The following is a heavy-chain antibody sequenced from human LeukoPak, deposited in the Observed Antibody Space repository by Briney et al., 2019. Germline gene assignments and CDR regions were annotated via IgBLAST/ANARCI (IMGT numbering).Heavy chain of an antibody. J-gene: IGHJ6*03. Sequence: AGGSLRLSCAASGFTVSSNYMSWVRQAPGKGLEGVSVIYSGGSTYYADSVKGRFTIARDNSKNTLYLQMNSLRAEDTAVYYCARVPSWDYYYYMDVWGKGTTVTVSS. D-gene: IGHD3-16*01. CDR2: IYSGGST. CDR3: ARVPSWDYYYYMDV. CDR1: GFTVSSNY. V-gene: IGHV3-53*01.